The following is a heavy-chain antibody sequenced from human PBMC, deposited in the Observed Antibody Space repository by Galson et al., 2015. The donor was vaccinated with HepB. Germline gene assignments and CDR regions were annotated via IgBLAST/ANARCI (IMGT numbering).Heavy chain of an antibody. CDR3: AREKATGTPYFFDY. CDR1: GGTFSNYA. J-gene: IGHJ4*02. V-gene: IGHV1-69*13. CDR2: IVPIFNTP. Sequence: SVKVSCKASGGTFSNYAISWVRQAPGQGLEWMGGIVPIFNTPSYAQKFQGRVTITADDSTSTAYMELSSLGSEDTAVYYCAREKATGTPYFFDYWGQGTLVTVSS. D-gene: IGHD1-7*01.